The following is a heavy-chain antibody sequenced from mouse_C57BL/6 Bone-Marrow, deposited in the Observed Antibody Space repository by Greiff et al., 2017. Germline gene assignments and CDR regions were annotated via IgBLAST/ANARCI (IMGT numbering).Heavy chain of an antibody. CDR1: GYTFTSYW. D-gene: IGHD2-14*01. CDR2: MDPTNSET. CDR3: AREGTYAMCY. J-gene: IGHJ4*01. Sequence: QVQLQQPGAELVRPGSSVKLSCKASGYTFTSYWMSWVKQRPIQGLEWLGNMDPTNSETHYNQKFKDKATLTVEKSSTTAYMKLSSLTSEDSSVYYCAREGTYAMCYWGQGTSETASS. V-gene: IGHV1-52*01.